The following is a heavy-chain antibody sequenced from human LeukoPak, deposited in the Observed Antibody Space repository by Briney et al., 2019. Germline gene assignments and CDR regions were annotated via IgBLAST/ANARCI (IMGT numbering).Heavy chain of an antibody. CDR3: ARGRNRVVRGVISGNWFDP. CDR1: GGSFSGYY. D-gene: IGHD3-10*01. V-gene: IGHV4-34*01. J-gene: IGHJ5*02. CDR2: IKHSGST. Sequence: AETLSLTCAVYGGSFSGYYWSWIRQPPGKGLEWIGEIKHSGSTNYNPSLKSRVTISVDTSKNQYSLKLSSVTAADTAVYYCARGRNRVVRGVISGNWFDPWGQGTLVTVSS.